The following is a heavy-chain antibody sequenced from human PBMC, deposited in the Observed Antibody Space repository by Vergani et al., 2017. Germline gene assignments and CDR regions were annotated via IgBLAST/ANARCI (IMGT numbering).Heavy chain of an antibody. D-gene: IGHD3-10*01. CDR2: INNDGHT. CDR1: GESFSSFY. V-gene: IGHV4-34*02. CDR3: AVRPRVNLVGGEIVTKRTFDY. J-gene: IGHJ4*01. Sequence: QVQLQQWGAGVVKPSGTLSLTCAVFGESFSSFYWSWIRQPPGKGLEWIGEINNDGHTNYNPSLESRVNVSSNTAKNQFSLNLMSVTAAETAMYYFAVRPRVNLVGGEIVTKRTFDYWSQGSLVTVSS.